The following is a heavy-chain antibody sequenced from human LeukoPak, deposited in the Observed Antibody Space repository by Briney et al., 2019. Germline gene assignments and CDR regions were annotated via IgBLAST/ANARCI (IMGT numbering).Heavy chain of an antibody. CDR1: GFTFSGSA. CDR3: TSLTIFGVVTPPTLGS. D-gene: IGHD3-3*01. J-gene: IGHJ5*02. Sequence: GGSPRLSCAASGFTFSGSAMHWVRPASGKGLGWVGRIRSKANSYATAYAASVKGRFTISRDDSKNTAYLQMNSLKTEDTAVYYCTSLTIFGVVTPPTLGSWGQGTLVTVSS. V-gene: IGHV3-73*01. CDR2: IRSKANSYAT.